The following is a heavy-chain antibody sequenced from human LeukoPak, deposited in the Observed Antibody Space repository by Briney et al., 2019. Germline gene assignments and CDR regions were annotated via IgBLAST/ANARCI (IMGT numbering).Heavy chain of an antibody. Sequence: GGSLRLSCAASGFTFSSYAMSWVRQAPGKGLEWVSAISGSGGSTYYADSVKGRFTISRDNSKNTLYLQMNSLRAEDTAVYYCAGAPSSYSSSWYWFDYWGQGTLVTVSS. V-gene: IGHV3-23*01. J-gene: IGHJ4*02. D-gene: IGHD6-13*01. CDR2: ISGSGGST. CDR1: GFTFSSYA. CDR3: AGAPSSYSSSWYWFDY.